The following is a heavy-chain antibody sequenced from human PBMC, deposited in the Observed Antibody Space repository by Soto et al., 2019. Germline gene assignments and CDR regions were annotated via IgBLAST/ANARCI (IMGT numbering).Heavy chain of an antibody. CDR3: ARDKDYFDY. CDR2: ISYDGSNK. Sequence: GGSLRLACAASGFTFSSYAMHWVRQAPGKGLEWVAVISYDGSNKYYAYSVKGRFTISRDNSKNTLYLQMNSLRAEDTAVYYCARDKDYFDYWGQGTLVTVSS. V-gene: IGHV3-30-3*01. J-gene: IGHJ4*02. CDR1: GFTFSSYA.